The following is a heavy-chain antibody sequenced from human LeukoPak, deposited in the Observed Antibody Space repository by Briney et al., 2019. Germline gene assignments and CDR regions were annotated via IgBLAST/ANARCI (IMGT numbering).Heavy chain of an antibody. J-gene: IGHJ4*02. CDR2: IYYSGST. V-gene: IGHV4-59*08. CDR3: ARQGGYSSSPDF. Sequence: GSLRLSCTVSGGSISNYYWNWIRQPPGKGLEWIGYIYYSGSTNYNPSLKSRVTISVGTSKNQFSLKLSSVTAADTAVYYCARQGGYSSSPDFWGQGTLVTVSS. CDR1: GGSISNYY. D-gene: IGHD6-13*01.